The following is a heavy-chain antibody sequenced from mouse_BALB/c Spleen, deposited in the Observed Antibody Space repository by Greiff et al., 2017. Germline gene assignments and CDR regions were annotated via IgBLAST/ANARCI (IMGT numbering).Heavy chain of an antibody. CDR2: ISYSGST. Sequence: EVHLVESGPGLVKPSQSLSLTCTVTGYSITSDYAWNWIRQFPGNKLEWMGYISYSGSTSYNPSLKSRISITRDTSKNQFFLQLNSVTTEDTATYYCARRLRRAYAMDYWGQGTSVTVSS. D-gene: IGHD3-2*02. V-gene: IGHV3-2*02. CDR3: ARRLRRAYAMDY. J-gene: IGHJ4*01. CDR1: GYSITSDYA.